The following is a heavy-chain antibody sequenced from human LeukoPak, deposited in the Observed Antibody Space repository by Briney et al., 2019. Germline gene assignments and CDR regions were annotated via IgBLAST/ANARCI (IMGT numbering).Heavy chain of an antibody. Sequence: PSETLSLTCTVSGGSISTSGYYWGWIRQPPGKGLEYFASIDSSGNAYYNPSFQSRVTILADTSKNQFSLKLSSVTAADTAVYYCARSALPYYYGSGSYYHYFDYWGQGTLVTVSS. J-gene: IGHJ4*02. CDR3: ARSALPYYYGSGSYYHYFDY. D-gene: IGHD3-10*01. V-gene: IGHV4-39*07. CDR2: IDSSGNA. CDR1: GGSISTSGYY.